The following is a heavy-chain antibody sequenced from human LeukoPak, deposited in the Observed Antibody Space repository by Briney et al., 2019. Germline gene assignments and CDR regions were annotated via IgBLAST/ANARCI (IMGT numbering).Heavy chain of an antibody. CDR1: GGTFSYYP. J-gene: IGHJ3*02. Sequence: SVKVSCKASGGTFSYYPISWVRQAPGQGLEWLGSIIPLYGTTKSAQKFLGRVTTTADESTNTLYMELDSLTSDDTAVYYCVREEGTSGAFDIWGQGTLVTVSS. CDR2: IIPLYGTT. D-gene: IGHD3-10*01. CDR3: VREEGTSGAFDI. V-gene: IGHV1-69*13.